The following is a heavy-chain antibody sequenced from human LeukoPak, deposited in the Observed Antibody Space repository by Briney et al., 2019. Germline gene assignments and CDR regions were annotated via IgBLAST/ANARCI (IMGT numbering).Heavy chain of an antibody. Sequence: GGSLRLSCAASGFTFSSYAMSWVRQAPGKVLEWVSAISGSGGSTYYADSVEGRFTISRDNSKNTLYLQMNSLRAEDTAVYYCAKESTYSGSRSLNDYWGQGTLVTVSS. CDR3: AKESTYSGSRSLNDY. CDR1: GFTFSSYA. V-gene: IGHV3-23*01. CDR2: ISGSGGST. J-gene: IGHJ4*02. D-gene: IGHD1-26*01.